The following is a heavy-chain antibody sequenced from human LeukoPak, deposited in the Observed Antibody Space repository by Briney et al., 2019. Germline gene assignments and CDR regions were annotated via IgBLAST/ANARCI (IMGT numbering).Heavy chain of an antibody. CDR1: GGSFRGYY. Sequence: SETLSLTCAVYGGSFRGYYWSWIRQPPGKGLEWIGEINHSGSTNYNPSLKSRVTISVDTSKNQFSLKLSSVTAADTAVYYCARRAAAVFWGQGTLVTVSS. CDR2: INHSGST. D-gene: IGHD6-13*01. CDR3: ARRAAAVF. V-gene: IGHV4-34*01. J-gene: IGHJ4*02.